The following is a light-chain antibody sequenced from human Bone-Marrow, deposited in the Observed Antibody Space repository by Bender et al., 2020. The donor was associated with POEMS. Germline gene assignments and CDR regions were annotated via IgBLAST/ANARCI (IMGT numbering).Light chain of an antibody. CDR1: ALPNQY. J-gene: IGLJ2*01. CDR2: KDN. V-gene: IGLV3-25*03. CDR3: KSTDNSGPYFMV. Sequence: SYELTQPPSVSVSPGQTARITCSADALPNQYSYWYQQKPGQAPVLVIYKDNERPSGIPERFSGSSSGTTVTLTISGVQAEDEAYYYCKSTDNSGPYFMVFGGGTKLTVL.